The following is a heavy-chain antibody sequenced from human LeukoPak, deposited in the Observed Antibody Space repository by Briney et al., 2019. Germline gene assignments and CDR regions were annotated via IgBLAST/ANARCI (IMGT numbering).Heavy chain of an antibody. CDR2: MNPNSGNT. Sequence: ASVKVSCKASGGTFSSYAINWVRQATGQGLEWMGWMNPNSGNTGYAQKFQGRVTMTTDTSSSTAYMELRSLRSDDTVVYYCARAAAAGTAHFDYWGQGTLVTVSS. D-gene: IGHD6-13*01. J-gene: IGHJ4*02. V-gene: IGHV1-8*02. CDR1: GGTFSSYA. CDR3: ARAAAAGTAHFDY.